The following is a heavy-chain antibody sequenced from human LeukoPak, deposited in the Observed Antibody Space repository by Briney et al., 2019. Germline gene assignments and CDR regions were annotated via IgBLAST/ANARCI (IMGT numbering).Heavy chain of an antibody. J-gene: IGHJ4*02. Sequence: SETLSLTCTVSGGSISSYYWSWIRQPPGKGLEWIGHIYYSVSTYYNPSLKSRVTISVDTSKNQFSLRLSSVTAADTALYYCAYSGSYGHLGYWGQGIPVTVSS. D-gene: IGHD1-26*01. V-gene: IGHV4-59*04. CDR3: AYSGSYGHLGY. CDR2: IYYSVST. CDR1: GGSISSYY.